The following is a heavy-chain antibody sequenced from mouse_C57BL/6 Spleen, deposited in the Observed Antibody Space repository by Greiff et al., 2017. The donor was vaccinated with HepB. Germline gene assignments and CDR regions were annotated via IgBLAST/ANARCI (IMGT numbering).Heavy chain of an antibody. CDR1: GYTFTSYW. CDR3: ARRGLRQDYFDY. D-gene: IGHD2-4*01. V-gene: IGHV1-59*01. Sequence: QVQLKQPGAELVRPGTSVKLSCKASGYTFTSYWMHWVKQRPGQGLEWIGVIDPSDSYTNYNQKFKGKATLTVDTSSSTAYMQLSSLTSEDSAVYYCARRGLRQDYFDYWGQGTTLTVSS. J-gene: IGHJ2*01. CDR2: IDPSDSYT.